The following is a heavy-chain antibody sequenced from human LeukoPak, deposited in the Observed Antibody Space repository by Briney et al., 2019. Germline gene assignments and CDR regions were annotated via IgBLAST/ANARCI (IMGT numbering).Heavy chain of an antibody. CDR1: GYTFTDY. CDR2: INPNEGDT. Sequence: ASVKVSCKASGYTFTDYMHWVRQAPGQGFEWMGWINPNEGDTNYAQKFQGRVTMTRDTSISTAHMEVSRLRSDDTAVYYCARANFLYCSSTTCLFDYWGQGTLVTVSS. J-gene: IGHJ4*02. D-gene: IGHD2-2*01. V-gene: IGHV1-2*02. CDR3: ARANFLYCSSTTCLFDY.